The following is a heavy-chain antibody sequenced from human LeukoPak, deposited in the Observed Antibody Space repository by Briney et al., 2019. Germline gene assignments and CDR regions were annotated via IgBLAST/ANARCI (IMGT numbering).Heavy chain of an antibody. Sequence: ASVKVSCKASGGTFSSYAISWVRQAPGQGLEWMGRIIPIFGTANYAQKFQGRVTITTDESTSTAYMELSSLRSEDTAVYYCARSLLATMYYYFDYWGQGTLVTVSS. CDR3: ARSLLATMYYYFDY. D-gene: IGHD5-12*01. J-gene: IGHJ4*02. CDR1: GGTFSSYA. V-gene: IGHV1-69*05. CDR2: IIPIFGTA.